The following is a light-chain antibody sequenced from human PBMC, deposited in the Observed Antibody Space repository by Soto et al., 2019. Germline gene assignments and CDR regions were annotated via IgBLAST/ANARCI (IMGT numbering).Light chain of an antibody. V-gene: IGKV1-39*01. CDR3: QQSYRTPYT. J-gene: IGKJ2*01. CDR2: AAS. CDR1: QPIDTS. Sequence: DIQMTQAPSSPSASVGDRVTITCRASQPIDTSLNWYQQKPGNAPRLLIYAASSLQSGVPLRFSGSGSGTDFTLTISSLQPEDFATYYCQQSYRTPYTFGQGTKLEIK.